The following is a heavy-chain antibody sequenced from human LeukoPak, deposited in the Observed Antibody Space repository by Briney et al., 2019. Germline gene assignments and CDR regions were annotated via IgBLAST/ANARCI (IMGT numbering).Heavy chain of an antibody. D-gene: IGHD1-26*01. Sequence: GASLTLSCAPSAFILSTQCMHSVRHAPGKGREWVVGMWYDGSREDYADSVKGRFTISREMTKNTLNLQMKSLRVEDTAMFNCARDLSFGSLDYRGQGTLVTVSS. CDR2: MWYDGSRE. CDR3: ARDLSFGSLDY. J-gene: IGHJ4*02. V-gene: IGHV3-33*01. CDR1: AFILSTQC.